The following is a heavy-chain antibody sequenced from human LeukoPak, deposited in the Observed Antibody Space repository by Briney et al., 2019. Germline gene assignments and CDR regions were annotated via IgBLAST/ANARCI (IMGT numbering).Heavy chain of an antibody. Sequence: PGGSLRLSCAASGFTFSHAWMSWVRQAPGKGLEWVGRIKSKTDGGTTDYAAPVKGRFTISRDDSKNTLYLQMNSLKTEDTAVYYCTTDPDTYYYGSGSSDYYYGMDVWGQGTTVTVSS. J-gene: IGHJ6*02. V-gene: IGHV3-15*01. CDR2: IKSKTDGGTT. CDR1: GFTFSHAW. D-gene: IGHD3-10*01. CDR3: TTDPDTYYYGSGSSDYYYGMDV.